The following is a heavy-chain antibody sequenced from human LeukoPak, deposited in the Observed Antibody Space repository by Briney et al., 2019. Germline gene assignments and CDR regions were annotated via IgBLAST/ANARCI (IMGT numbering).Heavy chain of an antibody. CDR3: ARTGYGYNYFDY. J-gene: IGHJ4*02. D-gene: IGHD3-16*01. CDR2: ISSRSSYI. Sequence: GGSLRLSCAASGFTFSTYTMNWVRQAPGKGLEWVSSISSRSSYIYYADSMKGRFTISRDNAKNSLYLQMNSLRAEDTAVYYCARTGYGYNYFDYWGQGTLVTVSS. V-gene: IGHV3-21*01. CDR1: GFTFSTYT.